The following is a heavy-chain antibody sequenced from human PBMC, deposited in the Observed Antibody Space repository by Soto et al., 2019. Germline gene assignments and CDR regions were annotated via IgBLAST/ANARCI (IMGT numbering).Heavy chain of an antibody. D-gene: IGHD3-22*01. CDR3: ARDGDSSGYYYAFDI. J-gene: IGHJ3*02. CDR2: INWNGGST. V-gene: IGHV3-20*04. Sequence: GGSLRLSCAASRFTFDDYGMSWVRQAPGKGLEWVSGINWNGGSTGYADSVKGRFTISRDNVKNSLYLQMNSLRAEDTALYYCARDGDSSGYYYAFDIWGQGTMVTVS. CDR1: RFTFDDYG.